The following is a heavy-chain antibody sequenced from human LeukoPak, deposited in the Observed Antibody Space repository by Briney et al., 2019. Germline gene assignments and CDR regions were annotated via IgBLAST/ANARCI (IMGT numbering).Heavy chain of an antibody. D-gene: IGHD4-17*01. CDR1: GFTFSSYV. Sequence: GGSLKLSCEASGFTFSSYVMSWVRQAPGQGLEWVSGISGSGGSTYYADSVKGRFTISRDNSKNTLYLQMNSLRAEDTAVYYCAKDCTVTSLYYYYGMDVWGKGTTVTVSS. CDR3: AKDCTVTSLYYYYGMDV. CDR2: ISGSGGST. J-gene: IGHJ6*04. V-gene: IGHV3-23*01.